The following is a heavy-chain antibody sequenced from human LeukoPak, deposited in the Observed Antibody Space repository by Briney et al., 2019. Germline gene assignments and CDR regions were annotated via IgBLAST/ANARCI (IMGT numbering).Heavy chain of an antibody. V-gene: IGHV1-8*03. CDR1: GYTFTSYD. CDR3: ARGPVYWKAPENYYYMDV. CDR2: MNPNSGNT. Sequence: GASVKVSCKASGYTFTSYDINWVRQATGQGLEWMGWMNPNSGNTGYAQKFQGRVTITRNTSISTAYMELSSLRSEDTAVYYCARGPVYWKAPENYYYMDVWGKGTTVTVSS. D-gene: IGHD1-1*01. J-gene: IGHJ6*03.